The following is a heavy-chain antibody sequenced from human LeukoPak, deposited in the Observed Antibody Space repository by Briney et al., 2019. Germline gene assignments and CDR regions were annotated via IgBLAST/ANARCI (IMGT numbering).Heavy chain of an antibody. J-gene: IGHJ5*02. Sequence: GASVKVSCKASGYTFTGYYIHWVRQAPGQGLEWMGWIDPNSGGTNFAQKFQGRVTMTRDTSISTAYMELSRLRSDDTAVYYCARVDDSSAYHPWGQGTLVTVSS. D-gene: IGHD3-22*01. CDR2: IDPNSGGT. CDR3: ARVDDSSAYHP. V-gene: IGHV1-2*02. CDR1: GYTFTGYY.